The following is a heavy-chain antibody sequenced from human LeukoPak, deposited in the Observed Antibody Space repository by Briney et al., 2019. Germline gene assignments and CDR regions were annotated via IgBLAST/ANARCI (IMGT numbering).Heavy chain of an antibody. D-gene: IGHD3-22*01. CDR2: FYHRGNT. J-gene: IGHJ4*02. V-gene: IGHV4-39*07. CDR3: ARGHYYYDSSGYYTR. Sequence: SETLSLTCTVSGGSINGRTFYWAWIRQAPGTGLEWIANFYHRGNTYYNPSLKSRVTITADMSQNQISLKLSSVTAADTAVYYCARGHYYYDSSGYYTRWGQGTLVTVSS. CDR1: GGSINGRTFY.